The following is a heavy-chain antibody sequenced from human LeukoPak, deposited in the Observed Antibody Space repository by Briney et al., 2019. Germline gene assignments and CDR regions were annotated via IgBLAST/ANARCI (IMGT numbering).Heavy chain of an antibody. J-gene: IGHJ4*02. CDR1: GFTFSSYW. CDR3: ARGWQWLVLALGNYFDY. CDR2: IKQDGSEK. Sequence: PGGSLRLSCAASGFTFSSYWMSWVRQAPGKGLEWVANIKQDGSEKYYVDSVKGRFTISRDNAKNSLYLQMNSLRAEDTAVYYCARGWQWLVLALGNYFDYWGQGTPVTVSS. D-gene: IGHD6-19*01. V-gene: IGHV3-7*01.